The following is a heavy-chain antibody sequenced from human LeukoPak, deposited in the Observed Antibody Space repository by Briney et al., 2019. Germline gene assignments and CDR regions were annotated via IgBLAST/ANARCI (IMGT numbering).Heavy chain of an antibody. D-gene: IGHD7-27*01. Sequence: GASVKVSCKASGGTFSSYAISWVRQAPGQGLEWMGGIIPIFGTANYAQKFQGRVTITADESTSTAYMELSSLRSEDTAVYYCARSLGLGTYYYYYMDVWGKGTTVTVSS. V-gene: IGHV1-69*13. CDR2: IIPIFGTA. J-gene: IGHJ6*03. CDR1: GGTFSSYA. CDR3: ARSLGLGTYYYYYMDV.